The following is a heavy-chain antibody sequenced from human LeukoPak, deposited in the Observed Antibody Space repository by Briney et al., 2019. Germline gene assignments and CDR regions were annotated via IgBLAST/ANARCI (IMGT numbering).Heavy chain of an antibody. D-gene: IGHD5-12*01. CDR2: ISSSSSTI. Sequence: GGSLRLSCAASGFTFSSYSMNWVRQAPGKGLEWVSYISSSSSTIYYADSVKGRFTISRDNAKNSLYLQMNSLRAEDTAVYYCARDQGGYRRKAEQPDYWGQGTLVTVSS. V-gene: IGHV3-48*04. J-gene: IGHJ4*02. CDR1: GFTFSSYS. CDR3: ARDQGGYRRKAEQPDY.